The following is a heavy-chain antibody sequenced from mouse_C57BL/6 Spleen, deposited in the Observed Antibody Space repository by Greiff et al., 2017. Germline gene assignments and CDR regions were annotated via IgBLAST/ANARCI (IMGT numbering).Heavy chain of an antibody. J-gene: IGHJ3*01. CDR3: TREGYSNYGAY. D-gene: IGHD2-5*01. CDR1: GYTFTDYE. CDR2: IDPETGGT. Sequence: QVQLQQSGAELVRPGASVTLSCKASGYTFTDYEMHWVKQTPVHGLEWIGAIDPETGGTAYNQKFKGKAILTADKSSSTAYMELRSLTSEDSAVYYCTREGYSNYGAYWGQGTLVTVSA. V-gene: IGHV1-15*01.